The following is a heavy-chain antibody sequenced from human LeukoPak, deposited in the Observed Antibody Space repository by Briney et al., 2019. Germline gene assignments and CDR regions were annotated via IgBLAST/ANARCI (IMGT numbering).Heavy chain of an antibody. J-gene: IGHJ6*02. CDR1: GFTVSSNY. V-gene: IGHV3-66*01. CDR3: ARDQTGNYYYYYGMDV. CDR2: IYSGGNT. Sequence: PGGSLRLSCAASGFTVSSNYMSWVRQAPGKGLEWVSIIYSGGNTYYADSVKGRFTISRDNSKNTLYLQMNSLRAEDTAVYYCARDQTGNYYYYYGMDVWGQGTTVTVSS. D-gene: IGHD1-1*01.